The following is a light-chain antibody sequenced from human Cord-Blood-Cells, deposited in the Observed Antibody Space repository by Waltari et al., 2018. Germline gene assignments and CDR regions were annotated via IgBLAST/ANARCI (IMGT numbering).Light chain of an antibody. CDR3: CSYAGSSWV. J-gene: IGLJ3*02. Sequence: QSALTQPASVSGSPGQSITISCTGTSSEVGSYNLFPLFQQPPGKAPKLMINEGSKRPSGVSNRFSGSKSGNTASLTISGLQAEDEADYYCCSYAGSSWVFGGGTKLTVL. V-gene: IGLV2-23*01. CDR2: EGS. CDR1: SSEVGSYNL.